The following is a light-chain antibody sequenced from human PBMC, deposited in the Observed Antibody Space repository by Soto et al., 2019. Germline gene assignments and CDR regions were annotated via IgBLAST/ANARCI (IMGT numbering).Light chain of an antibody. V-gene: IGLV3-1*01. CDR1: TLGDNY. CDR3: QAWDSSTVV. CDR2: QDS. Sequence: SYELTQPHSVAVSPGQTASITCSGATLGDNYACWYQQKPGQSPVLVLYQDSKRPSGIPERFSGSNSGNTATLTISGTQAMEEADYYCQAWDSSTVVFGGGTKLTVL. J-gene: IGLJ2*01.